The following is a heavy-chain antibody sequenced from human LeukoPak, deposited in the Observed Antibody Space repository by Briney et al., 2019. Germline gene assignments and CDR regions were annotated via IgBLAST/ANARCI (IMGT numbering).Heavy chain of an antibody. J-gene: IGHJ3*02. Sequence: PGGSLRLSCAASGFTFSSYWMNWVRQAPGKGLEWVSYISSSSSTIYYADSVKGRFTISRDNAKNSLYLQMNSLRAEDTAVYYCAREPYYYGSGSPDAFDIWGQGTMVTVSS. CDR1: GFTFSSYW. D-gene: IGHD3-10*01. V-gene: IGHV3-48*01. CDR3: AREPYYYGSGSPDAFDI. CDR2: ISSSSSTI.